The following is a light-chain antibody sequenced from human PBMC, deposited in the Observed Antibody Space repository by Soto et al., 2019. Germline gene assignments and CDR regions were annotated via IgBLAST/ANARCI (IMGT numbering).Light chain of an antibody. Sequence: DLVMIQSPLSLPVTPGEPASISCRSSQSLLHSNGYNYLDWYLQKPGQSPQLLIYLGSNRASGVPDRFSGSGSGSDFTLKISRVEAEDVGVYYCMQALLTPSFGQGTKLEIK. CDR1: QSLLHSNGYNY. CDR2: LGS. CDR3: MQALLTPS. J-gene: IGKJ2*01. V-gene: IGKV2-28*01.